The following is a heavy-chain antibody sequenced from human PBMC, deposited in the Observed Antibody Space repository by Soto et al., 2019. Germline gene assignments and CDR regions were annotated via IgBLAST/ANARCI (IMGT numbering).Heavy chain of an antibody. CDR1: GFTFSSYA. V-gene: IGHV3-23*01. D-gene: IGHD2-15*01. Sequence: GGSLRLSCAASGFTFSSYAMSWVRQAPGKGLEWVSAISGSGGSTYYADSVKGRFTISRDNSKNTLYLQMNSLRAEDTAVYYCAKDQRTAVVVAAIPFDIWGQGTMVTVSS. CDR2: ISGSGGST. J-gene: IGHJ3*02. CDR3: AKDQRTAVVVAAIPFDI.